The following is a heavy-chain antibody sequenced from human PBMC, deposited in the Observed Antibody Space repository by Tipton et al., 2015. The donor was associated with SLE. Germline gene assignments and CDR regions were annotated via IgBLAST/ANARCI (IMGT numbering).Heavy chain of an antibody. Sequence: SLRLSCAASGFTFSNYGMHWVRQAPGKGLEWVAFARYDGNNQYNADSVKGRFTISRDTSKNTLYLQMNSLRPEDTAVYYCAKDLGYSGSGSYYNGDYAFDIWGQGTMVTVSS. D-gene: IGHD3-10*01. CDR2: ARYDGNNQ. CDR3: AKDLGYSGSGSYYNGDYAFDI. J-gene: IGHJ3*02. CDR1: GFTFSNYG. V-gene: IGHV3-30*02.